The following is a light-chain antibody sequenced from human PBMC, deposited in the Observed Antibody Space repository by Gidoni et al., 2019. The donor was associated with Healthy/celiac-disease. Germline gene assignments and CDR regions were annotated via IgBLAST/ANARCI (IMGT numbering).Light chain of an antibody. CDR1: QSVSSN. CDR3: QQYNNGQWT. J-gene: IGKJ1*01. Sequence: EIVMTQSPATLSVSPGERATLSCRASQSVSSNLAWYQQKPGQAPRLLIYGASTRATGIAARFSGSGSGTECTLTISSLQSEDFAVYYGQQYNNGQWTFGQGTKVEIK. V-gene: IGKV3-15*01. CDR2: GAS.